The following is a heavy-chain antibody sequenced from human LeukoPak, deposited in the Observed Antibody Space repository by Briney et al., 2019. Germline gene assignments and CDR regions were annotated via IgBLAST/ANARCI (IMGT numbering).Heavy chain of an antibody. J-gene: IGHJ4*02. D-gene: IGHD3-16*01. CDR1: GYTFTSYG. Sequence: GASVKVSCKASGYTFTSYGISWVRQAPGQGLEWMGWISAYNGNTNYAQKFQGRVAITADESTSTAYMELSSLRSEDTAVYYCARSESLNYAPCDYWGQGTLVTVSS. CDR3: ARSESLNYAPCDY. V-gene: IGHV1-18*01. CDR2: ISAYNGNT.